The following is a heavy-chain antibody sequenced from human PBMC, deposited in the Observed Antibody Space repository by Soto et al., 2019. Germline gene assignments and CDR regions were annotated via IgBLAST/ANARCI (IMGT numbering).Heavy chain of an antibody. J-gene: IGHJ5*02. Sequence: PSETLSLTCAVSGGSISTTHWWTWVRQPPGKGLEWIGEIYHSGSTNYNPSLKSRVTISVDNSKNQISLQVRSATAADAAVYYCARDLKEYCSDGKCNWFDPWGQGTLVTVSS. V-gene: IGHV4-4*02. CDR2: IYHSGST. D-gene: IGHD2-15*01. CDR1: GGSISTTHW. CDR3: ARDLKEYCSDGKCNWFDP.